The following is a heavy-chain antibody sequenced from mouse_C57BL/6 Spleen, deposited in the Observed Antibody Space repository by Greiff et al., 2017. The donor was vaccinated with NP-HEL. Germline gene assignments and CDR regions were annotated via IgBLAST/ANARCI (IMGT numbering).Heavy chain of an antibody. Sequence: DVKLVESGGGLVKPGGSLKLSCAASGFTFSDYGMHWVRQAPEKGLEWVAYISSGSSTIYYADTVKGRFTISRDNAQNTLFLQMTSLRSEDTAMYYCARRDYYGSRTWFAYWGQGTLVTVSA. V-gene: IGHV5-17*01. CDR1: GFTFSDYG. CDR2: ISSGSSTI. D-gene: IGHD1-1*01. J-gene: IGHJ3*01. CDR3: ARRDYYGSRTWFAY.